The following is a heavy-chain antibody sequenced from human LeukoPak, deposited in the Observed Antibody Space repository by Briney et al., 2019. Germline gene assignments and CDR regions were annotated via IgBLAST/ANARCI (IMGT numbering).Heavy chain of an antibody. Sequence: GESLKISCKTSGYSFTSYWIGWVRQMPGKGLEWMGIIYPGDSDSRYSPSFQGQVTISVDKAISTAYLQWSSLKASDTAIYYCARFRFYGSGSYYNYWGQGTLVTVSS. CDR1: GYSFTSYW. J-gene: IGHJ4*02. CDR2: IYPGDSDS. CDR3: ARFRFYGSGSYYNY. D-gene: IGHD3-10*01. V-gene: IGHV5-51*01.